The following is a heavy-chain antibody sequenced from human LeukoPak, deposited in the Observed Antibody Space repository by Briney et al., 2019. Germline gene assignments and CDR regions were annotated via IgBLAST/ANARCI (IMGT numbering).Heavy chain of an antibody. Sequence: GESLKISCKGSGYSFTSYWIGWVRQMPGEGLEWMGIVYPGDSDTRYSPSFQGQVTISVDKSITTAYLQWSSLKASDTAMYYCARQSILTTVFDYWGQGTLITVSS. CDR3: ARQSILTTVFDY. CDR1: GYSFTSYW. J-gene: IGHJ4*02. V-gene: IGHV5-51*01. D-gene: IGHD4-11*01. CDR2: VYPGDSDT.